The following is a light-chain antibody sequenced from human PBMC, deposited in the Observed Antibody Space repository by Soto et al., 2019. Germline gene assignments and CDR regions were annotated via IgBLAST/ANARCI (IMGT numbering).Light chain of an antibody. CDR2: EVS. V-gene: IGLV2-8*01. Sequence: QSVLTQPPSASGSPGQSVTISCTGTSSDVGGYNYVSWYQQHPGKAPKVMIYEVSKRPSGVPDRFSGSKSGNTASLTVSGLQAEDEADYYCSSYGGNNNSVFGGGTQLTVL. CDR1: SSDVGGYNY. CDR3: SSYGGNNNSV. J-gene: IGLJ2*01.